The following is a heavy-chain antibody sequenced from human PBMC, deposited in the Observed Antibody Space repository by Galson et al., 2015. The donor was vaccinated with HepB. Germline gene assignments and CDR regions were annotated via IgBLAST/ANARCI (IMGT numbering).Heavy chain of an antibody. J-gene: IGHJ3*02. CDR1: GFTFSTYA. V-gene: IGHV3-23*01. D-gene: IGHD3-3*01. CDR3: AKDRAGFLEWAAKDGAFDI. CDR2: ISRSGGTT. Sequence: SLRLSCAASGFTFSTYAMSWVRQAPGKGPEWVSAISRSGGTTYYADSVQGRFTISRDNSRNTLYLQMNSLRVEDTAIYYCAKDRAGFLEWAAKDGAFDIWGQGTVVAVSS.